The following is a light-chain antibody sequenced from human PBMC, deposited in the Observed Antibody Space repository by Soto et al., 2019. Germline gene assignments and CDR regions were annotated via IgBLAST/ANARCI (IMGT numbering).Light chain of an antibody. CDR2: DAS. Sequence: ESMLTQSRATLSLSHGERATLSCRASQSVSSYLAWYQQKPGQAPRLLIYDASNRATGIPARFSGSGSGTDFTLTISSLEPEDFAVYYCQQRSNWPFTFGGGTKVDIK. J-gene: IGKJ4*01. CDR3: QQRSNWPFT. V-gene: IGKV3-11*01. CDR1: QSVSSY.